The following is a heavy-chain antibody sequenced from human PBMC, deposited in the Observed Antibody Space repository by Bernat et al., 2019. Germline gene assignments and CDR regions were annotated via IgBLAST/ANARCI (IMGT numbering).Heavy chain of an antibody. V-gene: IGHV3-21*01. CDR3: ARSPPGYCSSTSCYDV. CDR2: ISSSGTYI. D-gene: IGHD2-2*01. J-gene: IGHJ6*04. CDR1: GFTFSSST. Sequence: EVQVVESGGGLVKPGGSLRLSCAASGFTFSSSTMNWVRQAPGKGLEWVSSISSSGTYIHYADSVEGRFAISRDNAKNSLYLQMNSLRAEDTAVYYCARSPPGYCSSTSCYDVWGKGTTVTVSS.